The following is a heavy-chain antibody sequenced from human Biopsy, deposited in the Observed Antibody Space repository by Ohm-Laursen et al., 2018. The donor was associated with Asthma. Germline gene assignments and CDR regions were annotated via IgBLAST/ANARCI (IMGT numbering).Heavy chain of an antibody. CDR3: ARSPYYYGLLGPTRGFGVYAV. CDR1: GGSFRNYY. J-gene: IGHJ3*01. Sequence: SETLSLTWAVYGGSFRNYYWTWIRQPPGKGLEWIGEINHRGSTNYNPSLKSRVTLSVDTSKNQFSVKLRSVTAADTAVYYCARSPYYYGLLGPTRGFGVYAVWGHGTLVTVSS. V-gene: IGHV4-34*01. CDR2: INHRGST. D-gene: IGHD3-10*01.